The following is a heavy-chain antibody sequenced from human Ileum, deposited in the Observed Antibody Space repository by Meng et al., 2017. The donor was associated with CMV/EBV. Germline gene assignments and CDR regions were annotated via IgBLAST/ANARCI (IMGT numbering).Heavy chain of an antibody. CDR2: IYHSGST. Sequence: NWWIWVRQPPGKGLEWIGEIYHSGSTNYNPSLKSRVTISVDKSKNQFSLKLSSVTAADTAVYYCARETMTRKGYCSSTSCYSGDFDYWGQGTLVTVSS. CDR3: ARETMTRKGYCSSTSCYSGDFDY. D-gene: IGHD2-2*02. CDR1: NW. J-gene: IGHJ4*02. V-gene: IGHV4-4*02.